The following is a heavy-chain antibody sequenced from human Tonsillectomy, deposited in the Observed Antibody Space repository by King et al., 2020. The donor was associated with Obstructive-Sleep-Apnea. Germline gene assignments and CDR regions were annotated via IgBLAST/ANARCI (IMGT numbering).Heavy chain of an antibody. CDR3: ANEEWLQF. J-gene: IGHJ4*02. CDR1: GGSISSSSYY. CDR2: IYYSGST. D-gene: IGHD5-24*01. Sequence: LQLQESGPGLVKPSETLSLTCTVSGGSISSSSYYWGWIRQPPGKGLEWIGTIYYSGSTYYNPSLKSRVTISVDTSKNQFSLKLSPVTAADTAVYYCANEEWLQFWGQGTLVTVSS. V-gene: IGHV4-39*07.